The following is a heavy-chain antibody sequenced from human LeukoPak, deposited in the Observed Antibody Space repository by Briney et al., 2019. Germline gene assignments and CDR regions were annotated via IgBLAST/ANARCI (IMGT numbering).Heavy chain of an antibody. CDR1: GFSVSDNS. CDR3: ATPVPHGSDPSLYYYYMDV. V-gene: IGHV3-53*01. D-gene: IGHD3-10*01. J-gene: IGHJ6*03. Sequence: PGGSLRLSCTVSGFSVSDNSMSWVRQAPGKGLEWVSFIYSGTTHYSDSVKGRFTISRDNSKNTLYLQMNSLRAEDTAVYYCATPVPHGSDPSLYYYYMDVWGKGTTVTISS. CDR2: IYSGTT.